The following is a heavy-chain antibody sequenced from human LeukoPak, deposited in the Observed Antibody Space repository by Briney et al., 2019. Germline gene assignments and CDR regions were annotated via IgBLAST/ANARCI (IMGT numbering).Heavy chain of an antibody. CDR3: ARDPSYSDSTGSY. D-gene: IGHD3-22*01. Sequence: GGSLRSSWAASGSTFSSYWMTWVRQAPGKGLEWVANINQDGSEKHYVDFVKGRFTISRDNAKNSLYLQMNSLTAEDTAVYYCARDPSYSDSTGSYWGQGTLVTVSS. J-gene: IGHJ4*02. CDR2: INQDGSEK. CDR1: GSTFSSYW. V-gene: IGHV3-7*01.